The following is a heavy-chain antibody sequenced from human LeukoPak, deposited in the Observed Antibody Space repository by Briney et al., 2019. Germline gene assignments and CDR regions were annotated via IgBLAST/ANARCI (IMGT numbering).Heavy chain of an antibody. J-gene: IGHJ6*04. CDR3: AREALWFGGAYGMDV. Sequence: ASVKVSCEASGYTFTSYGISWVRQAPGQGLEWMGWISAYNGNTNYAQKLQGRVTMTTDTSTSTAYMELRSLRSDDTAVYYCAREALWFGGAYGMDVWGKGTTVTVSS. D-gene: IGHD3-10*01. CDR1: GYTFTSYG. V-gene: IGHV1-18*04. CDR2: ISAYNGNT.